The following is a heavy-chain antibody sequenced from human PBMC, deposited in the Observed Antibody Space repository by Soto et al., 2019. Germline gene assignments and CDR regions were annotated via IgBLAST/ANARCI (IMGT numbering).Heavy chain of an antibody. Sequence: GSLRLSCTASGFSVNDNYMAWVRQAPGKSPEWVAVIFTRGTAHYADSVTGRFTFSRDNSKRTLNLQLNNLRAEDTAVYYCTKLWGYYFESWGQGTLVTVSS. CDR1: GFSVNDNY. D-gene: IGHD3-22*01. V-gene: IGHV3-53*01. CDR2: IFTRGTA. J-gene: IGHJ4*02. CDR3: TKLWGYYFES.